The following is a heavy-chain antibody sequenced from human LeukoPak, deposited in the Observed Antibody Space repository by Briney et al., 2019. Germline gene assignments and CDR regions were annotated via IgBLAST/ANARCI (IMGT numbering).Heavy chain of an antibody. CDR1: GFTFSSYA. CDR2: ISGSGGST. D-gene: IGHD6-13*01. Sequence: GGSLRLSCAASGFTFSSYAINWVRQAPGKWLEWVSGISGSGGSTYYADSVKGRFTISRDNSKNTLYLQMNSLRAEDTAVYYCAKARAAGGTCLEYWGQGTLVTVSS. J-gene: IGHJ4*02. CDR3: AKARAAGGTCLEY. V-gene: IGHV3-23*01.